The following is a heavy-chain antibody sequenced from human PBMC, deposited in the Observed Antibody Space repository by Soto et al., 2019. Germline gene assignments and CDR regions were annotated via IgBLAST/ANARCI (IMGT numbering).Heavy chain of an antibody. J-gene: IGHJ3*01. CDR3: ARERGGAIIVGVTGTFDV. Sequence: QVQPVQSGAEVKKPGSSVKVSCKASGGTFSSYAISWVRQAPGQGLEWMRGIIAILGKATYAEKFQGRVTITEDESTSTAYMEVSSLRSEDTAVYYCARERGGAIIVGVTGTFDVWGQGTLVTVSS. D-gene: IGHD3-22*01. CDR1: GGTFSSYA. CDR2: IIAILGKA. V-gene: IGHV1-69*01.